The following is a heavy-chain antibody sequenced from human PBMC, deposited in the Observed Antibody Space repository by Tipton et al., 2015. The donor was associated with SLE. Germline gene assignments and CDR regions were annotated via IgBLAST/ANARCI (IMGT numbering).Heavy chain of an antibody. CDR2: TNHSGST. D-gene: IGHD3-3*01. Sequence: LRLSCAVYGGSFSGYYWSWIRQPPGKGLEWIGETNHSGSTNYNPSLKSRVTISVDTSKNQFSLKLSSVTAADTAVYYCAIEMSAYDFWSGGDRYYYMDVWGKGTTVTVSS. J-gene: IGHJ6*03. CDR1: GGSFSGYY. CDR3: AIEMSAYDFWSGGDRYYYMDV. V-gene: IGHV4-34*01.